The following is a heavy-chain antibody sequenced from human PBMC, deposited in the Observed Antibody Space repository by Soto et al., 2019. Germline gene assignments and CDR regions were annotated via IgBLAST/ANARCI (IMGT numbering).Heavy chain of an antibody. D-gene: IGHD3-22*01. CDR2: ISYDGSNK. CDR1: GFTFSSYG. CDR3: AKDRPPNYYDSSGYPDY. Sequence: QVQLVESGGGVVQPGRSLRLSCAASGFTFSSYGMHWVRQAPGKGLEWVAVISYDGSNKYYADSVKGRVTISRDNSKNTLYLQMNSLRAEDTAVYYCAKDRPPNYYDSSGYPDYWGQGTLVTVSS. V-gene: IGHV3-30*18. J-gene: IGHJ4*02.